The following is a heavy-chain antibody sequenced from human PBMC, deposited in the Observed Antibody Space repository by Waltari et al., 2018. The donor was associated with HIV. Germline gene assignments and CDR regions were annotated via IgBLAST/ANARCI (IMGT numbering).Heavy chain of an antibody. CDR2: MYHSGST. CDR1: GCSIRSYHW. V-gene: IGHV4-4*02. J-gene: IGHJ5*02. Sequence: QVQLQESGPGLVKPSETLSLTCGVSGCSIRSYHWWLWVRQAPGKGLEWIGEMYHSGSTNYNPSLKSRVTISVDKSKNQFSLKMNSVTAADTAVYYCARGVTGDFGASWLDPWGQGILVTVSS. CDR3: ARGVTGDFGASWLDP. D-gene: IGHD4-17*01.